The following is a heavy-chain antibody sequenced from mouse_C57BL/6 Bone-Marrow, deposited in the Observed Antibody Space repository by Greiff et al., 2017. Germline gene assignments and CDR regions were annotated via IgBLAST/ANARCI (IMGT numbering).Heavy chain of an antibody. CDR3: ARGWYAMDY. V-gene: IGHV2-9-1*01. CDR2: IWTGGGT. Sequence: VMLVESGPGLVAPSQSLSITCTVSGFSLTSYAISWVRQPPGKGLEWLGVIWTGGGTNYNSALNSRLSISRDNSKSQVFLQMNSLQTDDTARYYCARGWYAMDYWGQGTSVNVSS. J-gene: IGHJ4*01. CDR1: GFSLTSYA. D-gene: IGHD1-1*02.